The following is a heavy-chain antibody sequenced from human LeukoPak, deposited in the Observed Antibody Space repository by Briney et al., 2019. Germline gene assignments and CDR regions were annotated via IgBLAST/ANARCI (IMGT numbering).Heavy chain of an antibody. Sequence: QAGGSLRLSCAASGFTFSSNWMSWVRQAPGKGLEWVANIKQDGSEKYYVDSVKGRFTISRDNAKNSLYLQMNSLRAEDTAVYYCAKEFSLSYDFWSGSAPDYRGQGTLVTVSS. D-gene: IGHD3-3*01. V-gene: IGHV3-7*01. CDR2: IKQDGSEK. J-gene: IGHJ4*02. CDR1: GFTFSSNW. CDR3: AKEFSLSYDFWSGSAPDY.